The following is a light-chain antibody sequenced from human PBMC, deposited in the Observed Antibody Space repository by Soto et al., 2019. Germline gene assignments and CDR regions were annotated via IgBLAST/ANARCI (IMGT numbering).Light chain of an antibody. CDR1: QSISSY. V-gene: IGKV1-39*01. CDR2: AAS. J-gene: IGKJ1*01. Sequence: DIQMTQSPSSLSASVGDRVTITCRASQSISSYLNWYQQKPGKAPKLLIYAASSLQSGVPSRFSGSGSGTDFTLTISSLQPEDFATYYFQQSYSTPPWTFVQGTKVEIK. CDR3: QQSYSTPPWT.